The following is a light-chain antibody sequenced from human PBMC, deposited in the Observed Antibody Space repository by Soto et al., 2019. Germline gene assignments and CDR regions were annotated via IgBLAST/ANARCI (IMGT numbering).Light chain of an antibody. CDR3: QQSYSSLTWT. CDR2: DAS. Sequence: DIQMTQSPSTLSASVGDRVTITCRASQSISSWLAWYQQKPGKAPKLLIYDASSLESGVPSRFSGSGSGTEFTLTISSLQPDDFATYYCQQSYSSLTWTVGQGTKVDIK. J-gene: IGKJ1*01. V-gene: IGKV1-5*01. CDR1: QSISSW.